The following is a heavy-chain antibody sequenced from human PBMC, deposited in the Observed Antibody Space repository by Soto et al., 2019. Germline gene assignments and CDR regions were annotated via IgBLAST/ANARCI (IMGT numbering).Heavy chain of an antibody. CDR3: ATSPDDFWSGSPTTGFDP. J-gene: IGHJ5*02. CDR2: ISWNSGSI. D-gene: IGHD3-3*01. Sequence: GGSLRLSCAASGFTFDDYAMHWVRQAPGKGLEWVSGISWNSGSIGYAGSVKGRFTISRDNAKNSLYLQMNSLRAEDTALYYCATSPDDFWSGSPTTGFDPWGQGTLVTVSS. V-gene: IGHV3-9*01. CDR1: GFTFDDYA.